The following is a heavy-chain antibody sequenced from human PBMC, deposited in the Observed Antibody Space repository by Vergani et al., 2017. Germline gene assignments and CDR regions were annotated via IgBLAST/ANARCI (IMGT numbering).Heavy chain of an antibody. J-gene: IGHJ4*02. V-gene: IGHV3-23*01. CDR1: GFTFSTHA. D-gene: IGHD3-22*01. Sequence: DVQLLQSGGDLVQPGGSLKLSCVASGFTFSTHAMSWVRQTPGKGLEWVSTIKNDGGKSHYADFVKGRFAISRDNSRNTLYLQMNSLRVEDTAVYYCARHVTQDYYNDSDYFDYWGLGTLVTVSS. CDR2: IKNDGGKS. CDR3: ARHVTQDYYNDSDYFDY.